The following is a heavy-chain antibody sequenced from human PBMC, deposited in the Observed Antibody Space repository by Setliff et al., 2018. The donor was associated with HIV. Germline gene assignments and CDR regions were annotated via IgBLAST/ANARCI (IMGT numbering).Heavy chain of an antibody. J-gene: IGHJ6*03. Sequence: SETLSLTCSVSGISINGYYWSWIRQSPRTRLEWIGYVSSIGNTNYNPSLKSRLTISVDTSTNKFSLKLTSVTAADTAMYFCARDATSEGYMDVWGKGTTVTVSS. V-gene: IGHV4-4*08. CDR1: GISINGYY. CDR3: ARDATSEGYMDV. CDR2: VSSIGNT.